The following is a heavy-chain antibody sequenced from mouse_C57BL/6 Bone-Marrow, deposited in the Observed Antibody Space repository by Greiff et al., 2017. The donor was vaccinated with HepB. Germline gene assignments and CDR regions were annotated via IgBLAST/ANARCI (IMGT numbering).Heavy chain of an antibody. CDR1: GYTFTSYW. V-gene: IGHV1-50*01. CDR2: IDPSDSYT. D-gene: IGHD2-1*01. CDR3: AREVVTGWYFDV. Sequence: QVQLQQPGAELVKPGASVKLSCKASGYTFTSYWMQWVKQRPGQGLEWIGEIDPSDSYTNYNQKFKGKATLTVDTSSSTAYMQLSSLTSEDSAVYYCAREVVTGWYFDVWGTGTTVTVSS. J-gene: IGHJ1*03.